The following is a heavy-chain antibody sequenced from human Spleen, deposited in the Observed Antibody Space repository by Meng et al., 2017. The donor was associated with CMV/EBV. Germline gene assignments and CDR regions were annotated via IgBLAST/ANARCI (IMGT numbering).Heavy chain of an antibody. CDR2: IRYDGSSE. Sequence: GESLKISCAASGFNFNNYDMHWVRQAPGKGLEWVANIRYDGSSETYADSMKGRFSISRDNAKNTLYLQVNSLRPEDTAVYYCAREQQPTRPGDYYGLDVWGQGTTVTVSS. J-gene: IGHJ6*02. CDR1: GFNFNNYD. V-gene: IGHV3-30*02. CDR3: AREQQPTRPGDYYGLDV. D-gene: IGHD7-27*01.